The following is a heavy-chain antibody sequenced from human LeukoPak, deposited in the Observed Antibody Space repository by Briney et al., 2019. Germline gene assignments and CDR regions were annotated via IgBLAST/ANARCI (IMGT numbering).Heavy chain of an antibody. Sequence: GGSLRLSCAASGFTFSSYGMHWVRQAPGKGLEWVAFIRYDGSNKYYADPVKGRFTISRDNSKNTLYLQMNSPRAEDTAVYYCAKVSRQADCSSTSCYHNGDYWGQGTLITVSS. J-gene: IGHJ4*02. CDR1: GFTFSSYG. CDR3: AKVSRQADCSSTSCYHNGDY. V-gene: IGHV3-30*02. CDR2: IRYDGSNK. D-gene: IGHD2-2*01.